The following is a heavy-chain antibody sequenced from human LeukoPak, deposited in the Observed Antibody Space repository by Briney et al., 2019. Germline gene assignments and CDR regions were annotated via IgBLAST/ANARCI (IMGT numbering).Heavy chain of an antibody. D-gene: IGHD2-2*01. Sequence: GGSLRLSCAASGFTFSDSEMNWVRQAPGKGLEWVSYISKSGSNIHYADSVKGRFTISRDNAKNSLYLQMNSLRAEDTAVYYCARSHCSSTSCYSGYYYYMDVWGKGTTVTVSS. CDR2: ISKSGSNI. J-gene: IGHJ6*03. V-gene: IGHV3-48*03. CDR1: GFTFSDSE. CDR3: ARSHCSSTSCYSGYYYYMDV.